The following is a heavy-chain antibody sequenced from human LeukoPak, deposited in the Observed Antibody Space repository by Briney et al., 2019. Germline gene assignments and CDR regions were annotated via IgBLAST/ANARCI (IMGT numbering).Heavy chain of an antibody. CDR3: ARDAEGLMVYAASDAFDI. CDR1: HDSISTYS. Sequence: SETLSLTCSVSHDSISTYSWTWIRQPPGKGLEWIGFIYNRGNTDYNPSLKSRVTMSVDTSKNHFSLNLISVTAADTAVYWCARDAEGLMVYAASDAFDIWGQGTMVTVSS. CDR2: IYNRGNT. J-gene: IGHJ3*02. D-gene: IGHD2-8*01. V-gene: IGHV4-59*01.